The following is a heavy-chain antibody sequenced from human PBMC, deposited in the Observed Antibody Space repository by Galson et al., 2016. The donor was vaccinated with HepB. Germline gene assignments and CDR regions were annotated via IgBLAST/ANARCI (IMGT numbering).Heavy chain of an antibody. CDR1: GFTFSDYA. CDR3: AKDVRYGSGNRLFDY. V-gene: IGHV3-23*01. J-gene: IGHJ4*02. Sequence: SLRLSCAASGFTFSDYAMNWVRQAPGKGLEWVSGISGSGDSTYYADSVKGRFTMYRDNSKNTVYLQMHSPRVEDTAVYFCAKDVRYGSGNRLFDYWGQGALVTVSS. D-gene: IGHD3-10*01. CDR2: ISGSGDST.